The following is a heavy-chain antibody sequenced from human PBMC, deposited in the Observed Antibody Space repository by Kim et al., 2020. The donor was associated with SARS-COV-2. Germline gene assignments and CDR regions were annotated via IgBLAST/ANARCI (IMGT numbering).Heavy chain of an antibody. V-gene: IGHV1-58*01. CDR1: GFTFTSSA. Sequence: SVKVSCKASGFTFTSSAVQWVRQARGQRLEWIGWIVVGSGNTNYAQKFQERVTITRDMSTSTAYMELSSLRSEDTAVYYCAAPADSGSYYPPYSDAFDIWGQGTMVTVSS. CDR2: IVVGSGNT. D-gene: IGHD1-26*01. J-gene: IGHJ3*02. CDR3: AAPADSGSYYPPYSDAFDI.